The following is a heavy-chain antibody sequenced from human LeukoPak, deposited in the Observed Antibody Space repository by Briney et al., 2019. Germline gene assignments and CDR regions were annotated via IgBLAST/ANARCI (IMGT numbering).Heavy chain of an antibody. CDR2: IYPGDSDT. CDR1: GSTFTSFW. Sequence: GASLQISCKGTGSTFTSFWIGWVRQMPGKGLEWMGIIYPGDSDTRYSPSLQGQVTISADKSISTAYLQWNSLKASDTAIYYCGRLRDGYSDYWGQGTLVTVSS. CDR3: GRLRDGYSDY. V-gene: IGHV5-51*01. D-gene: IGHD5-24*01. J-gene: IGHJ4*02.